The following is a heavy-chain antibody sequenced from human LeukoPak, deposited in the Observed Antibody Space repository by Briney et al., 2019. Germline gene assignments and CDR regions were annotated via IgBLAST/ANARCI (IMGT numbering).Heavy chain of an antibody. CDR1: GFTFDDYG. Sequence: RTGGSLRLSCAASGFTFDDYGMSWVRQAPGKGLEWVSGINWNGGSTGYADSVKGRFTISRDNAKNSLYLQMNRLRAEDTALYYCARGVPRNYYDFWSGYLRYYYYYMDVWGKGTTVTVSS. CDR2: INWNGGST. V-gene: IGHV3-20*04. D-gene: IGHD3-3*01. J-gene: IGHJ6*03. CDR3: ARGVPRNYYDFWSGYLRYYYYYMDV.